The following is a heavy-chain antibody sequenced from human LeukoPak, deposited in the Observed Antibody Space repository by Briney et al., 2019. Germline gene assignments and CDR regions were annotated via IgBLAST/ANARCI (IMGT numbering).Heavy chain of an antibody. CDR2: ISYDGSNK. CDR1: GFTFSSYA. D-gene: IGHD2-15*01. Sequence: GRSLRLSCAASGFTFSSYAMHWVRQAPGKVLEWVAVISYDGSNKYYADSVKGRFTISRDNSKNTLYLQMNSLRAEDTAVYYCARDFDGSGYGYWGQGTLVTVSS. CDR3: ARDFDGSGYGY. V-gene: IGHV3-30-3*01. J-gene: IGHJ4*02.